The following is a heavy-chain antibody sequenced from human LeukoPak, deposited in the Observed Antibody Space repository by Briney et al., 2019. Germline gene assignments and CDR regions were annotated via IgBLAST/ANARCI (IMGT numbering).Heavy chain of an antibody. CDR2: IYSGGTT. V-gene: IGHV3-66*01. CDR3: ARGRAAATYFDY. Sequence: GGSLRLSCAASGFSVSNNFMSWVRQAPGKGLEWVSVIYSGGTTYYADSVKGRFTISRDTSKNALYLQMNRLRVEDTAVYYCARGRAAATYFDYWGQGTLVTVSS. J-gene: IGHJ4*02. D-gene: IGHD6-13*01. CDR1: GFSVSNNF.